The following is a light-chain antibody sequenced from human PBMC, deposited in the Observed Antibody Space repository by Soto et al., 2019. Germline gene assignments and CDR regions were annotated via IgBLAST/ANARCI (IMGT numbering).Light chain of an antibody. CDR3: QQYGSSPPIT. CDR1: QSVSSSY. V-gene: IGKV3-20*01. J-gene: IGKJ5*01. Sequence: EIVLTQSPGTLPLSPGERATLPCRASQSVSSSYLAWYQQKPGQATSLIIYGASSRANGIPDRFSGSGSGTDFTLTISRLEPEDFAVYYCQQYGSSPPITFGQGTRLEIK. CDR2: GAS.